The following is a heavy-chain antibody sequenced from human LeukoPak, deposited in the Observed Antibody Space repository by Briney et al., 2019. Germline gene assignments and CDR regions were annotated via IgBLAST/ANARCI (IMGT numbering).Heavy chain of an antibody. V-gene: IGHV3-48*04. CDR1: GFMFGNHG. CDR3: ARVSPMTDGAFDL. J-gene: IGHJ3*01. Sequence: GGSLRLSCEGSGFMFGNHGLIWARQAPGKGLYWLSFSGPSGGTRLYADSVKGRFTISRDNAENSVFLQMNSLRVEDTAVYYCARVSPMTDGAFDLWGQGVMVTVSS. D-gene: IGHD2-21*02. CDR2: SGPSGGTR.